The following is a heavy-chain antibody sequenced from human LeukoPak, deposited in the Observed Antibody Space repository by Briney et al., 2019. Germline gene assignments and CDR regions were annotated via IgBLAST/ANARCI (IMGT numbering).Heavy chain of an antibody. J-gene: IGHJ4*02. D-gene: IGHD3-22*01. CDR3: ARSHSSGHLLDH. V-gene: IGHV3-64*01. Sequence: GGSLRLSCAASGFTFSSYAMHWVRQAPGRGLEYVSAISSNGGSTYYANSAKGRFTISRDNSKNTLYLQMGSLRAEDMAVYYCARSHSSGHLLDHWGQGTLVTVSS. CDR1: GFTFSSYA. CDR2: ISSNGGST.